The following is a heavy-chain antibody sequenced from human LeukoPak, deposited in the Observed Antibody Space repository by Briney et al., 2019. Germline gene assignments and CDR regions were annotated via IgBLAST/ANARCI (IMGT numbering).Heavy chain of an antibody. CDR3: ARDGEMHTIYFDY. D-gene: IGHD5-24*01. J-gene: IGHJ4*02. CDR2: IKQDGSET. Sequence: GGSLRLSCAVSGFTFSSHWMSWVRQAPGKGLEWVANIKQDGSETYYVDSVKGRFTISRDNAKNSLFLHMNSLRAEDTAVYYCARDGEMHTIYFDYWGQGTLVTVSS. CDR1: GFTFSSHW. V-gene: IGHV3-7*01.